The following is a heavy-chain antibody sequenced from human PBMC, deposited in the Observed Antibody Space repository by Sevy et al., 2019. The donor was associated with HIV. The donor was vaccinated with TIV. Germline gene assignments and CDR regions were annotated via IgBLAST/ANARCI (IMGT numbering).Heavy chain of an antibody. CDR3: AKVGRYDSSGYYSSYYFDY. J-gene: IGHJ4*02. D-gene: IGHD3-22*01. Sequence: GGSLRLSCAASGFTFSSYAMSWVRQAPGKGLEWVSAISGSGGSTYYADSVKGRFTISRDNSKNTLYLQMNSLRAEDTAVYYCAKVGRYDSSGYYSSYYFDYWGQGTLVTVSS. V-gene: IGHV3-23*01. CDR1: GFTFSSYA. CDR2: ISGSGGST.